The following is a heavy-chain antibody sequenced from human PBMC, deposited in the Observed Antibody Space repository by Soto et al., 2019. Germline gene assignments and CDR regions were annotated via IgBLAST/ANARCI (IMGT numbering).Heavy chain of an antibody. CDR2: IYYSGST. J-gene: IGHJ6*02. D-gene: IGHD1-26*01. CDR1: GGSVSSSSYY. CDR3: ARHDPGGSYSGYYYYGMDV. Sequence: PSETLSLTCTVSGGSVSSSSYYWGWIRQPPGKGLEWIGSIYYSGSTYYNPSLKSRVTISVDTSKNQFSLKLSSVTAADTAVYYCARHDPGGSYSGYYYYGMDVWGQGTTVTVSS. V-gene: IGHV4-39*01.